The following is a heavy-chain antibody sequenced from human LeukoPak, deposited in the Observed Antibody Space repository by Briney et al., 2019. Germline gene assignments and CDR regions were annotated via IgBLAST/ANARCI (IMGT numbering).Heavy chain of an antibody. J-gene: IGHJ4*02. CDR2: IYTSGST. CDR1: GGSISSYY. V-gene: IGHV4-4*07. D-gene: IGHD3-9*01. CDR3: ARGEYYDILTGYYTKGFDY. Sequence: SETLSLTCTVSGGSISSYYWSWIRQPAGKGLEWIGRIYTSGSTNYNPSLKSRVTMSVDTSKNQFSLKLSSVTAADTAVYYCARGEYYDILTGYYTKGFDYWGQGTLVTVSS.